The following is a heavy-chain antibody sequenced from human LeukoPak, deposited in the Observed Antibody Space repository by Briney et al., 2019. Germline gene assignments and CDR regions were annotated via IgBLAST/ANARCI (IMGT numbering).Heavy chain of an antibody. J-gene: IGHJ5*02. V-gene: IGHV4-4*07. Sequence: SETLSLTCTVSGASISSYSWSWIRQPAGKGLEWLGRIYTSGSTNYNPSLKSRVTTSVDTSKNQFSLKLSSVTAADTAVYYCVRGRYSSGWFKDKNWFDPWGQGIPVTVSS. D-gene: IGHD6-19*01. CDR2: IYTSGST. CDR3: VRGRYSSGWFKDKNWFDP. CDR1: GASISSYS.